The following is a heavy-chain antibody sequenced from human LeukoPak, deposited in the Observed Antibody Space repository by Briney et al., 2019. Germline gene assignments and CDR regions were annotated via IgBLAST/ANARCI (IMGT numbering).Heavy chain of an antibody. D-gene: IGHD3-10*01. CDR1: GFTFSDYY. V-gene: IGHV3-11*01. CDR3: ARAYGSGYRNAFDI. Sequence: KAGGSLRLSCAASGFTFSDYYMSWIPQAPGEGLEWVSYISSSGSTIYYVDSVKGRFTISRDNAKNSVYLQMNSLRAEDTAVYYWARAYGSGYRNAFDIWGQGTMVTVSS. CDR2: ISSSGSTI. J-gene: IGHJ3*02.